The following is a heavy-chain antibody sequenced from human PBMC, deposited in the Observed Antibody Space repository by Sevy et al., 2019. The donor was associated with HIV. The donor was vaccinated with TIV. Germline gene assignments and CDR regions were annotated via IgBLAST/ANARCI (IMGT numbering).Heavy chain of an antibody. D-gene: IGHD6-13*01. J-gene: IGHJ5*02. V-gene: IGHV3-23*01. CDR1: GFTFSSYA. CDR2: ISGSGGST. Sequence: GGSLRLSCAASGFTFSSYAMSWVRQAPGKGLEWVSAISGSGGSTYYADSVKGRFTISRDNSKNTLYLQMNSLRAEDTAVYYCAKDLEGSWYGNWFDPWGQGTLVTVSS. CDR3: AKDLEGSWYGNWFDP.